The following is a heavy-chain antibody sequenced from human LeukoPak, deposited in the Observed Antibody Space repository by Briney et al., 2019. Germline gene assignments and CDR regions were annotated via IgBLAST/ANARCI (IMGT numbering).Heavy chain of an antibody. CDR3: ARDAGVSTAIPLYYFDY. D-gene: IGHD2-21*02. CDR1: GFTFSDYY. Sequence: PGGSLRLSCAASGFTFSDYYMSWIRQAPGKGLEWVSYISSSGSTIYYADSVKGRFTISRDNAKNSLYLQMNSLRAEDTTVYYCARDAGVSTAIPLYYFDYWGQGTLVTVSS. J-gene: IGHJ4*02. V-gene: IGHV3-11*01. CDR2: ISSSGSTI.